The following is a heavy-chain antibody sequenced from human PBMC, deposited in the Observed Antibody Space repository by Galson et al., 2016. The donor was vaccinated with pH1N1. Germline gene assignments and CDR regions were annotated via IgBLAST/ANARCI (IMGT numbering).Heavy chain of an antibody. J-gene: IGHJ3*01. CDR2: ISSSSTRI. Sequence: SLRLSCAASTFTFSRHGMNWVRQAPGTGLEWISYISSSSTRIFYADSVRGRFTISRDNAKNSLYLQMKSLRAEDTAVYYCVRDYYESLSVYDAFDFWGQGTMVTVSS. CDR1: TFTFSRHG. CDR3: VRDYYESLSVYDAFDF. D-gene: IGHD3-3*01. V-gene: IGHV3-48*04.